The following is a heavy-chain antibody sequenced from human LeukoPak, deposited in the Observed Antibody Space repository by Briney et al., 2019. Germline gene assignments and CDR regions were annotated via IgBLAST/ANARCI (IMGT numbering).Heavy chain of an antibody. J-gene: IGHJ5*02. V-gene: IGHV4-39*07. CDR2: IYYNGRS. CDR3: TKDSFGAVRDS. Sequence: SETLSLTCTVSGDSMIDNNFYWGWTRQSPQKGLEWIASIYYNGRSLYNPSLRSRVTISLDAPKNQIFLRLSSVTAADTAVYYCTKDSFGAVRDSWGRGILVTVSS. CDR1: GDSMIDNNFY. D-gene: IGHD1-26*01.